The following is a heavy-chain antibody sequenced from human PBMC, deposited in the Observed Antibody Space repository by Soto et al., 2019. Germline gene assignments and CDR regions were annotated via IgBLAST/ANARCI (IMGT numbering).Heavy chain of an antibody. Sequence: GGSLILSCAASGCTFSNAWMSWVRQAPGKGLEWVGRIKSKTDGGTTDYAAPVKGRFTISRDDSKNTLYLQMNSLKTEDTAVYYCTTDGYDSEYYYYGMDVWGQGTTVTVSS. CDR3: TTDGYDSEYYYYGMDV. J-gene: IGHJ6*02. CDR1: GCTFSNAW. D-gene: IGHD5-12*01. V-gene: IGHV3-15*01. CDR2: IKSKTDGGTT.